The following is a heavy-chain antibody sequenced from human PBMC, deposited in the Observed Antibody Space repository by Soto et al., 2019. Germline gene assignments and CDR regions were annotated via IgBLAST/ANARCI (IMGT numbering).Heavy chain of an antibody. J-gene: IGHJ6*02. CDR1: GDSVSSNSAA. Sequence: PSQTLSLTCVISGDSVSSNSAAWNWIRQSPSRGLEWLGRTYYRSKWYNDYAVSVKSRITINPDTSKNQFSLQLNSVTPEDTAVYYCARDRRSYCGGDCYPPGYYYYGMDVWGQGTTVTVSS. CDR3: ARDRRSYCGGDCYPPGYYYYGMDV. D-gene: IGHD2-21*02. CDR2: TYYRSKWYN. V-gene: IGHV6-1*01.